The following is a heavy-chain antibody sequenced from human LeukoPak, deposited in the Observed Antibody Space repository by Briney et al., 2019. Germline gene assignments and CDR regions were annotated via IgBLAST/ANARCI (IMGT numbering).Heavy chain of an antibody. D-gene: IGHD5-12*01. CDR1: GGSFSGYY. CDR2: IYYSGST. CDR3: ASLGSGYHLDY. V-gene: IGHV4-34*01. J-gene: IGHJ4*02. Sequence: PSETLSLTCAVYGGSFSGYYWSWIRQPPGKGLEWIGSIYYSGSTYYNPSLKSRVTISVDTSKNQFSLKLSSVTAADTAVYYCASLGSGYHLDYWGQGTLVTVSS.